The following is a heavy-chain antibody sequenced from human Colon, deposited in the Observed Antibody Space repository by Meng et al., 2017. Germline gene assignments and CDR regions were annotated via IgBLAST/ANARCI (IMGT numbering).Heavy chain of an antibody. Sequence: QMQLRASGPGLVQRTGTPCLPCAVSGSSISTTNWWTCFRQSPGKGLEWIGEIAHTGRTNYNRSLKSRVSISMDKYKNHFSLNVTSVTAADTAVYYCGTTDINYCPVHYWGQGTLVTVSS. CDR3: GTTDINYCPVHY. J-gene: IGHJ4*02. V-gene: IGHV4-4*02. CDR2: IAHTGRT. CDR1: GSSISTTNW. D-gene: IGHD1/OR15-1a*01.